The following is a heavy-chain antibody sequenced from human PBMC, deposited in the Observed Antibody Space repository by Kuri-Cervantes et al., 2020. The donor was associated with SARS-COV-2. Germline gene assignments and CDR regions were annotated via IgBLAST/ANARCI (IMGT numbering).Heavy chain of an antibody. V-gene: IGHV3-23*01. CDR2: ISGSGGST. CDR3: ARDLGTFSSGWFYMDV. J-gene: IGHJ6*03. Sequence: GESLKISCAASGFTFSSYAMNWVRQAPGKGLEWVSAISGSGGSTYYADSVKGRFTISRDNSKNTLYLQMNSLRAEDTAVYYCARDLGTFSSGWFYMDVWGKGTTVTVSS. D-gene: IGHD6-19*01. CDR1: GFTFSSYA.